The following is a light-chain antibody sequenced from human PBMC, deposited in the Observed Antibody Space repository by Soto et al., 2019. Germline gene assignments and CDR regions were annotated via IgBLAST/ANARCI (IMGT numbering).Light chain of an antibody. J-gene: IGLJ1*01. Sequence: QSALTQPASVSGSPGQSITISCTGTSSDVGGYDYVSWYQQHPGKAPKLMIYEVSSRPSGVSNRFSGSKSGNTASLTISGLQAEDEADYYGSSYTSSSTPYVFGTGTKLTVL. CDR2: EVS. V-gene: IGLV2-14*01. CDR1: SSDVGGYDY. CDR3: SSYTSSSTPYV.